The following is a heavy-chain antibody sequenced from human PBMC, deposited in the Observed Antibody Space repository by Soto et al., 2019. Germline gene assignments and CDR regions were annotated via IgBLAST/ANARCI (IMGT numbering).Heavy chain of an antibody. CDR1: GGTFSSYA. V-gene: IGHV1-69*12. CDR3: AREGQWLAAWRY. D-gene: IGHD6-19*01. CDR2: IIPIFGTA. Sequence: QVQLVQSGAEVKKPGSSVKVSCKASGGTFSSYAISWVRQAPGQGLEWMGGIIPIFGTANYAQKFQGRVXIXAXXSTSTAYMELSSLRSEDTAVYYCAREGQWLAAWRYWGQGTLVTVSS. J-gene: IGHJ4*02.